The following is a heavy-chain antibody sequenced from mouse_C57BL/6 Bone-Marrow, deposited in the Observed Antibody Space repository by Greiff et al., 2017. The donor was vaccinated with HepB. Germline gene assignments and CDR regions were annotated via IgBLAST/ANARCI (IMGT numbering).Heavy chain of an antibody. CDR3: ARQGTMPYGDY. CDR1: GFTFSSYG. D-gene: IGHD1-1*02. Sequence: EVMLVESGGDLVKPGGSLKLSCAASGFTFSSYGMSWVRQTPDKRLEWVATISSGGSYTYYPDSVKGRFTISRDNAKNPLYLQMSSLKSEDTAMYYCARQGTMPYGDYWGQGTTHTVSS. J-gene: IGHJ2*01. V-gene: IGHV5-6*01. CDR2: ISSGGSYT.